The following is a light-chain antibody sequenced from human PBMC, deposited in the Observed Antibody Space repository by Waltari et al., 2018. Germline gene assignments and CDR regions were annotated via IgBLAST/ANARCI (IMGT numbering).Light chain of an antibody. CDR1: QSVMNH. V-gene: IGKV3-15*01. CDR3: QQYHNWWT. Sequence: EIVMTQSPASLSVSSGERATLSCRASQSVMNHVAWYHQKPGQAPRLLMCDASIRATGIPTRFSGSGSGTEFTLTISSLQSEDFAVYYCQQYHNWWTFGQGTKVEIK. J-gene: IGKJ1*01. CDR2: DAS.